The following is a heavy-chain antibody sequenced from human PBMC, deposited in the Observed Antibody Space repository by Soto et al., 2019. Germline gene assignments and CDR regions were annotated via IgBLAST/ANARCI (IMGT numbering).Heavy chain of an antibody. CDR1: GGSISSGGYY. CDR2: IYYSGSI. V-gene: IGHV4-31*03. CDR3: ARDLGGYCSSTSCPYYMDV. Sequence: TLSLTCTVSGGSISSGGYYWSWIRQHPGKGLVFIVYIYYSGSIYYNPSLKSRVTISVDTSKNQFSLKLSSVTAADTAVYYCARDLGGYCSSTSCPYYMDVWGKGTTVTVSS. D-gene: IGHD2-2*01. J-gene: IGHJ6*03.